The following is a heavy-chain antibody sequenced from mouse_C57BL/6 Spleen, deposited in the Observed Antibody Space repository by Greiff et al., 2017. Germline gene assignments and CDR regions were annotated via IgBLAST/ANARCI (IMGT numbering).Heavy chain of an antibody. CDR1: GFTFSDYG. Sequence: EVMLVESGGGLVKPGGSLKLSCAASGFTFSDYGMHWVRQAPEKGLEWVAYISSGSSNSYYADTVKGRFTISRDNAKNTLFLQMTSLKSEDTAMYYCARENGVGAMDYWGQGTSVTVSS. CDR3: ARENGVGAMDY. J-gene: IGHJ4*01. CDR2: ISSGSSNS. V-gene: IGHV5-17*01. D-gene: IGHD1-1*02.